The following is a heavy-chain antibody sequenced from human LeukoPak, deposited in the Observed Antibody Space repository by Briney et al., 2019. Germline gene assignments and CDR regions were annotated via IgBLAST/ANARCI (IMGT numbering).Heavy chain of an antibody. CDR3: ARRFYYAMDV. CDR1: GYSFTGYF. D-gene: IGHD3-16*01. Sequence: ASVKVSCKASGYSFTGYFMQWVRQAPGQGLEWIGWINPNSGDTNYAQKFQGRVTMTRDTSISTAYMELSRLRSDDAAVYYCARRFYYAMDVWGQGTTVTVSS. V-gene: IGHV1-2*02. CDR2: INPNSGDT. J-gene: IGHJ6*02.